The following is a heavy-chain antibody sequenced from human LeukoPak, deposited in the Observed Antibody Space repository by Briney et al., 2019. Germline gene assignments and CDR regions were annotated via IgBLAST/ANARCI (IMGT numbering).Heavy chain of an antibody. CDR3: ARGDYYDSSGYLFDTDAFDI. CDR2: IYYSGST. Sequence: SETLSLTCTVSGGSISTSSYYWGWIRQHPGKGLEWIGYIYYSGSTYYNPSLKSRVTISVDTSKNQFSLKLSSVTAADTAVYYCARGDYYDSSGYLFDTDAFDIWGQGTMVTVSS. CDR1: GGSISTSSYY. V-gene: IGHV4-31*03. D-gene: IGHD3-22*01. J-gene: IGHJ3*02.